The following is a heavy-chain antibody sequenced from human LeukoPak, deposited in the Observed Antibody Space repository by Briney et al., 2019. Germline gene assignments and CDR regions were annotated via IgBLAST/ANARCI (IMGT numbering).Heavy chain of an antibody. J-gene: IGHJ4*02. CDR1: GGSFSGYY. D-gene: IGHD2-2*01. CDR2: INHSGST. CDR3: ARYCSSTSCHGYFFDD. Sequence: PSETLSLTCAVYGGSFSGYYWSWIRQPPGKGLEWIGEINHSGSTNYNPSLKSRVTISVDTSKNQFSLKLSSVPAADPAVSYCARYCSSTSCHGYFFDDGGQGTLVTVHS. V-gene: IGHV4-34*01.